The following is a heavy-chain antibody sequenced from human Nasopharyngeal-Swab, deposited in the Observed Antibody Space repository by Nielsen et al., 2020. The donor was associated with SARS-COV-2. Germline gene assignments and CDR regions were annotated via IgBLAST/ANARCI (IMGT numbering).Heavy chain of an antibody. V-gene: IGHV3-30*03. Sequence: GGSLRLSCAASGFTFSSYGMHWVRQAPGKGLECVAVISYDGSNKYHADSVRGRFTISRDDSENTLYLQMNSLRAEDTAVYYCAREYGTNWQHHFDYWGQGIPVTVSS. CDR2: ISYDGSNK. CDR3: AREYGTNWQHHFDY. CDR1: GFTFSSYG. D-gene: IGHD7-27*01. J-gene: IGHJ4*02.